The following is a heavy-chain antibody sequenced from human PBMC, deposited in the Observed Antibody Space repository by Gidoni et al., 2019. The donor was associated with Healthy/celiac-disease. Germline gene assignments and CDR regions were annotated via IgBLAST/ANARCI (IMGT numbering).Heavy chain of an antibody. V-gene: IGHV4-38-2*02. Sequence: QVQLQESGPGLVKPSETLSLTCTVSGYSISSGYYCGWIRQPPGKGLELIGRTYHRGRTYYNPSRKSRVTISVDTSKNQFSLKLSSVTAADTAVYYWARDGGGSSSWYYYYYMDVWGKGTTVTVSS. CDR2: TYHRGRT. D-gene: IGHD6-13*01. J-gene: IGHJ6*03. CDR3: ARDGGGSSSWYYYYYMDV. CDR1: GYSISSGYY.